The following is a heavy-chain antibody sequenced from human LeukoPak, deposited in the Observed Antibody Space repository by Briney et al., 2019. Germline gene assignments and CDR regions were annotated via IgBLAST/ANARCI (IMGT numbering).Heavy chain of an antibody. CDR2: MNPNSGKT. V-gene: IGHV1-8*01. J-gene: IGHJ4*02. CDR3: ARGLSPSDY. CDR1: GYSFTTYD. Sequence: ASVKVSCKASGYSFTTYDINWVRQAPGQGLEWMGWMNPNSGKTNFAQKFQGRVTRTRTTSISTPYMEVTRQRSEDTAVCYCARGLSPSDYWGQGPLVTVSP.